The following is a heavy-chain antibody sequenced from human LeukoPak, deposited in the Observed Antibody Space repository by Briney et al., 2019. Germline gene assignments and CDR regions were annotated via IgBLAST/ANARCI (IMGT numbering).Heavy chain of an antibody. CDR2: IYYSGST. V-gene: IGHV4-31*03. CDR3: ARPSYGLEVDY. D-gene: IGHD1-26*01. J-gene: IGHJ4*02. CDR1: GGSISSGGYF. Sequence: SETLFLTCTVSGGSISSGGYFWSWIRQHPGKGLEWIGHIYYSGSTSYNPSLKSRVTISRDTSKNQFSLKLSSVTAADTAVYCARPSYGLEVDYWGQGTLVTVSS.